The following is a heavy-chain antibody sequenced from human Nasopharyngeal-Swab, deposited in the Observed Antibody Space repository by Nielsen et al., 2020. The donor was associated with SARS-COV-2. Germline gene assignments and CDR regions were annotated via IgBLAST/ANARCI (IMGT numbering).Heavy chain of an antibody. J-gene: IGHJ4*02. CDR1: GSTFSNYA. V-gene: IGHV3-23*01. D-gene: IGHD6-19*01. Sequence: GESLKISCAASGSTFSNYAMTWVRQAPGRGLEWVSSISGSGAHTYYADSVKGRFTISRDNSKNTVFLQMNSLRAEDTALFFCAKDGGGWLTSGWYYFDFWGQGSQVTVSS. CDR3: AKDGGGWLTSGWYYFDF. CDR2: ISGSGAHT.